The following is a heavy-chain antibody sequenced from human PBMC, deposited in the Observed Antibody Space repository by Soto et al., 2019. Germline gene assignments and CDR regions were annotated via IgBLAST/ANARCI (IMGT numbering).Heavy chain of an antibody. V-gene: IGHV4-59*12. CDR3: ARGGHGNYWYFDL. J-gene: IGHJ2*01. CDR2: IYYSGTT. CDR1: GGSTSSYY. D-gene: IGHD1-26*01. Sequence: QVQLQESGPGLVKPSETLSLTCTVSGGSTSSYYWTWIRQPPGKGLEWIGHIYYSGTTNYNPSLKSRVTRSVDTSRNQFSLRLSSVTAADTAVYYCARGGHGNYWYFDLWGRGTLVTVSS.